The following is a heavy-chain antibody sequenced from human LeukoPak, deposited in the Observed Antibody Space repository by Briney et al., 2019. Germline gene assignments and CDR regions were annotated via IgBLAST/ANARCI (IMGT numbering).Heavy chain of an antibody. J-gene: IGHJ4*02. CDR2: ISYDGSNK. CDR1: GFTFSSYA. V-gene: IGHV3-30-3*01. Sequence: GGSLRLSCAASGFTFSSYAMHWVRQAPGKGLEWVAVISYDGSNKYYADSVKGRFTISRDNSKNTLYLQMNSLRAEDTAVYYCAKAQQQLGNFDYWGQGTLVTVSS. D-gene: IGHD6-13*01. CDR3: AKAQQQLGNFDY.